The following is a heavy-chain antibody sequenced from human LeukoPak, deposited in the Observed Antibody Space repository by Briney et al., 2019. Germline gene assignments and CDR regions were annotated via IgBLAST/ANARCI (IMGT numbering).Heavy chain of an antibody. CDR2: INPNSGGT. Sequence: ASVKVSCKASGYTFTGYYMHWVRQAPGQGLEWMGWINPNSGGTNYAQKSQGRVTMTRDTSISTAYMELSRLRSDDTAVYYCASGGSTSFHWFDPWGQGTLVTVSS. J-gene: IGHJ5*02. D-gene: IGHD2-2*01. CDR1: GYTFTGYY. V-gene: IGHV1-2*02. CDR3: ASGGSTSFHWFDP.